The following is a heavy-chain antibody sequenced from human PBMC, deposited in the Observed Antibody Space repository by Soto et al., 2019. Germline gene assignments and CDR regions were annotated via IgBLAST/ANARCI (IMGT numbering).Heavy chain of an antibody. J-gene: IGHJ4*02. CDR1: GGSISSGGYY. CDR3: ARRYGGNFDY. CDR2: IYYSGST. D-gene: IGHD2-15*01. Sequence: QVQLQESGPGLVKPSQTLSLTCTVSGGSISSGGYYWSWIRQHPGKGLEWIGYIYYSGSTYYNPSLXSXVXIXXDTSKNQCSLKLSSVTAADTAVYYCARRYGGNFDYWGQGTLVTVSS. V-gene: IGHV4-31*03.